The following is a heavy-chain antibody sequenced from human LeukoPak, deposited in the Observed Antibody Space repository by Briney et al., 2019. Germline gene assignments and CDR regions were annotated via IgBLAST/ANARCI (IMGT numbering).Heavy chain of an antibody. D-gene: IGHD1-26*01. CDR1: GFTFSDYY. V-gene: IGHV3-11*04. CDR2: IKGIGPTT. J-gene: IGHJ5*02. CDR3: ARDFGWELPDA. Sequence: PGGSLRLSCAASGFTFSDYYMSWIRQAPGKGLEWVSTIKGIGPTTYYADSVKGRFTISRDNARNSLFLQMSSLRAEDTAVYYCARDFGWELPDAWGQGTLVTVSS.